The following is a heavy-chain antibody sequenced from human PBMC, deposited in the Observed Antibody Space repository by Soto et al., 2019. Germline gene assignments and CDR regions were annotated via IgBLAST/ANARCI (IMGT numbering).Heavy chain of an antibody. CDR1: GGSVSSGSYY. CDR2: MSHRGGT. J-gene: IGHJ3*02. Sequence: QVQLQQWGAGLLKPSETLSLTCAVYGGSVSSGSYYWSWIRQPPGKGLEWIGEMSHRGGTHFTPSLKSPVNIWVDTSKNQLSLKMSFVTAADTALYHCARVERGTATTVVDAFDIWGPGTMVTVSS. D-gene: IGHD1-1*01. CDR3: ARVERGTATTVVDAFDI. V-gene: IGHV4-34*01.